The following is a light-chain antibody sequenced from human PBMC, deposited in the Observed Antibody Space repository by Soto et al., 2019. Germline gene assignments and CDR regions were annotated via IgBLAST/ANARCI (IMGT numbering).Light chain of an antibody. CDR2: KDS. CDR3: QAWDGSTEV. J-gene: IGLJ2*01. Sequence: SYELTQSPSVSVSPGQTASITCSGDKLGDKYACWYQQKPGQSPVLVIYKDSKRPSGIPERFSGSNSGNTATLTISGTQAMDEADYYCQAWDGSTEVFGVGTKLTVL. V-gene: IGLV3-1*01. CDR1: KLGDKY.